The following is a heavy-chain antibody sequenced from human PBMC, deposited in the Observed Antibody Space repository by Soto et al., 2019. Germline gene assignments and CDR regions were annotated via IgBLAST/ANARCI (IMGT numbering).Heavy chain of an antibody. Sequence: QVQLQQWGAGLLKPSETLSLSCAVYGGSFSGYYWSWIRQPPGKGLEWIGEINHSGRTNYNPSLESRVTISVDTSKNQFSLKLSSVTAADTAVYYCARRGDCTSTSCLTFGYWGQGTLVTVSS. CDR1: GGSFSGYY. CDR3: ARRGDCTSTSCLTFGY. CDR2: INHSGRT. J-gene: IGHJ4*02. D-gene: IGHD2-2*01. V-gene: IGHV4-34*01.